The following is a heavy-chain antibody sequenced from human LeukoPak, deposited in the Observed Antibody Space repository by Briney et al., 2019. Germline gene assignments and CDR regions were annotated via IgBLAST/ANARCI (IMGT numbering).Heavy chain of an antibody. V-gene: IGHV4-34*01. CDR3: ARHKYSSGWPPEGAFDI. Sequence: PSETLSLTCAVYGGSFSGYYWSWIRQPPGKGLEWIASIYYSGSTYYNPSLKSRVTISVDTSKNQFSLKLSSVTAADTAVYYCARHKYSSGWPPEGAFDIWGQGTVVTVSS. J-gene: IGHJ3*02. CDR1: GGSFSGYY. D-gene: IGHD6-19*01. CDR2: IYYSGST.